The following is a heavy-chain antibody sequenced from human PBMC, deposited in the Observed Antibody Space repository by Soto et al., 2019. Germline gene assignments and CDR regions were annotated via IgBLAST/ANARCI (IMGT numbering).Heavy chain of an antibody. Sequence: GGSLRLSCAASGFTFSSYSMNWVRQAPGKGLEWVSSISSSSSYIYYADSVKGRFTISRDNAKNSLYLQMNSLRAEDTAVYYCARGGVDTAMVTGRSYYYYYYGMDVWGQGTTVTVSS. V-gene: IGHV3-21*01. D-gene: IGHD5-18*01. CDR3: ARGGVDTAMVTGRSYYYYYYGMDV. J-gene: IGHJ6*02. CDR1: GFTFSSYS. CDR2: ISSSSSYI.